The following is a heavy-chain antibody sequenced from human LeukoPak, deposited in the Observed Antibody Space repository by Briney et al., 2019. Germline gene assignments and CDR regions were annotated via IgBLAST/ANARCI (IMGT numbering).Heavy chain of an antibody. D-gene: IGHD3-10*01. V-gene: IGHV3-23*01. CDR3: AKGMYYYAV. Sequence: PSETLSLTCTVSGVSISGYYWSWVRQAPGKGLEWVSAISGSGGSTYYADSVKGRFTISRDNSKNTLYLQMNSLGAEDTAVYYCAKGMYYYAVWGQGTLVTVSS. CDR2: ISGSGGST. J-gene: IGHJ4*02. CDR1: GVSISGYY.